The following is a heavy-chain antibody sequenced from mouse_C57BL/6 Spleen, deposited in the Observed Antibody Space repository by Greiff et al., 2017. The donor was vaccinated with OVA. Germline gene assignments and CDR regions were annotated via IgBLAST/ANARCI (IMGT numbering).Heavy chain of an antibody. J-gene: IGHJ2*01. CDR1: GYTFTSYW. V-gene: IGHV1-55*01. CDR3: ARPFTVVAYYLDY. Sequence: QVQLQQPGAELVKPGASVKMSCKASGYTFTSYWITWVKQRPGQGLEWIGDIYPGSGSTNYNEKFKSKATLTVDKSSSTAYMQLSSLTSEDSAVYCCARPFTVVAYYLDYWGQGTTLTVSS. D-gene: IGHD1-1*01. CDR2: IYPGSGST.